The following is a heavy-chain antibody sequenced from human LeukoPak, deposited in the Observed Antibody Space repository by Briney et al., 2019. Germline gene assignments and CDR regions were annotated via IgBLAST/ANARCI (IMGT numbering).Heavy chain of an antibody. J-gene: IGHJ4*02. Sequence: GRSLRLSRAASGFTFSDYGIHWVRQAPGQGLEWVALIWYDGSKKYYADSVKGRFTISRDNTKNTLYLQLNSLRADDTAVYYCARAHSSSSTFDLWGQGTLVTVSS. CDR1: GFTFSDYG. V-gene: IGHV3-33*01. CDR2: IWYDGSKK. D-gene: IGHD6-6*01. CDR3: ARAHSSSSTFDL.